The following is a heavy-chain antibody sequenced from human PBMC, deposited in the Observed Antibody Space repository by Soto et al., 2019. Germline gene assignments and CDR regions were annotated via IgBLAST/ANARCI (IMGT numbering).Heavy chain of an antibody. D-gene: IGHD2-21*02. CDR2: ISYDGSNK. CDR3: AKDQVTPGDY. CDR1: GFAFSSYG. J-gene: IGHJ4*02. Sequence: GGSLRLSCAASGFAFSSYGMHWVRQAPGKGLEWVAVISYDGSNKNYADSVKGRFTISRDNSKNTLYLQMNSLRAEDTAVYYCAKDQVTPGDYWGQGTLVTVSS. V-gene: IGHV3-30*18.